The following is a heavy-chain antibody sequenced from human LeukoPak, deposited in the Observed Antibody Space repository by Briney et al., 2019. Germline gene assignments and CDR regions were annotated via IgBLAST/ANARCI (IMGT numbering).Heavy chain of an antibody. V-gene: IGHV3-9*03. J-gene: IGHJ4*02. CDR3: AKASSGSYYDYFDY. CDR2: ISWNSGSI. CDR1: GFTFDDYA. Sequence: GGSLRLSCAASGFTFDDYAMHWVRQAPGKGLEWVSGISWNSGSIGYADSVKGRFTISRDNAKNSLYLQMNSLRAEDMALYYCAKASSGSYYDYFDYWGQGTLVTVSS. D-gene: IGHD1-26*01.